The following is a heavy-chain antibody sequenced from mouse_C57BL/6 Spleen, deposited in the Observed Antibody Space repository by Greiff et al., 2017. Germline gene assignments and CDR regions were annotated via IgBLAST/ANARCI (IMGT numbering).Heavy chain of an antibody. V-gene: IGHV5-6*01. Sequence: ELQLQESGGDLVKPGGSLKLSCAASGFTFSSYGMSWVRQTPDKRLEWVATISSGGSYTYYPESVKGRFTISRDNAKNTLYLQMSSLKSEDTAMYYCARHDDYDGDYYAMDYWGQGASVTVSS. D-gene: IGHD2-4*01. CDR1: GFTFSSYG. CDR3: ARHDDYDGDYYAMDY. J-gene: IGHJ4*01. CDR2: ISSGGSYT.